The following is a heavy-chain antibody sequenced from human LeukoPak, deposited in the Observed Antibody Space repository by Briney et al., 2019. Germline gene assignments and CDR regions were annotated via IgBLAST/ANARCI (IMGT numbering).Heavy chain of an antibody. CDR1: GGTFSSYA. V-gene: IGHV1-69*04. CDR3: ARAQTNSGYAYYYYYGMDV. Sequence: SVTVSCKSSGGTFSSYANSWVRHAPGQGHEWMGRIIPILGIANYAQKFQGRVTITADKSTSTAYMELSSLRSEDTGVYYCARAQTNSGYAYYYYYGMDVWGQGTTVTVSS. J-gene: IGHJ6*02. D-gene: IGHD5-12*01. CDR2: IIPILGIA.